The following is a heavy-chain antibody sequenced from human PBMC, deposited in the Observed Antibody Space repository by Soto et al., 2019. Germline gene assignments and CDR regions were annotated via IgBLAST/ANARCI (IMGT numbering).Heavy chain of an antibody. D-gene: IGHD3-10*01. CDR3: ARQGFGPLHGLVDV. CDR2: VHHSWGS. Sequence: QVQLQESGPGLVKPSETLSLSCTVSGGSISSYYWSWFRQSPGKRMEWIGYVHHSWGSSYNPSLQXXVXXSLDSSKSQFSLNVTSVTATDTAVYYCARQGFGPLHGLVDVWGQGTTVTVSS. J-gene: IGHJ6*02. CDR1: GGSISSYY. V-gene: IGHV4-59*08.